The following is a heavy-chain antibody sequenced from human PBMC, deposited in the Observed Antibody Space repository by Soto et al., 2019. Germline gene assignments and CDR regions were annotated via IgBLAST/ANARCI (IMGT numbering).Heavy chain of an antibody. CDR2: IKQDGSEK. CDR3: ARDQYYDFWSGYYVDY. D-gene: IGHD3-3*01. J-gene: IGHJ4*02. CDR1: GFTFSSYW. Sequence: GGSLRLSCAASGFTFSSYWMSWVRQAPGKGLEWVANIKQDGSEKYYVDSVKGRFTISRDNAKNSLYLQMNSLRAEDTAVYYCARDQYYDFWSGYYVDYWGQGTLVTVSS. V-gene: IGHV3-7*05.